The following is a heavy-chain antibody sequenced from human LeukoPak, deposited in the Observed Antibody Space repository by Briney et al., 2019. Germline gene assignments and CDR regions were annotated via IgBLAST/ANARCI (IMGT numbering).Heavy chain of an antibody. J-gene: IGHJ5*02. CDR3: ARVLAYYYGSDPWGFDP. Sequence: GASVKVSCKASGGTFSSYAISWVRQAPGQGLEWMGGIIPIFGTANYAQKFQGRVTITTDESTSTAYMELSSLRSEDTAVYYCARVLAYYYGSDPWGFDPWGQGTLVTVSS. D-gene: IGHD3-10*01. V-gene: IGHV1-69*05. CDR2: IIPIFGTA. CDR1: GGTFSSYA.